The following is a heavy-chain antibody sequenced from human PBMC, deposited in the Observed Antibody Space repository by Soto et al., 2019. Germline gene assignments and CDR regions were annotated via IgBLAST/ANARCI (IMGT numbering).Heavy chain of an antibody. CDR3: ARPLAGTSYYMDV. D-gene: IGHD1-1*01. Sequence: SETLSLTCTVSGGSISGSSYYWGWIRQPPGKGLEWIGTIYYSGSTYYNPSLKSRVTISVDTSKNQFSLNLSSVTAADTAVYYCARPLAGTSYYMDVWGKGTTVTVSS. V-gene: IGHV4-39*01. CDR1: GGSISGSSYY. CDR2: IYYSGST. J-gene: IGHJ6*03.